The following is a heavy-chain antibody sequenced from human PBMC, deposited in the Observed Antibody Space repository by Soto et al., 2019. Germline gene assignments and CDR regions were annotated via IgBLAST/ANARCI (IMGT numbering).Heavy chain of an antibody. V-gene: IGHV3-72*01. Sequence: EVQLVESGGGLVQPGGSLRLSCAASGLIFSDYHMDWVRQAQGQGLEWVGRIRRKANSYTTEYAASVKGRFTISRDDSKSSLYLQMNSLKSEDTAVYYCAMLGGWSGGSSGMDVWGQGTTVTVSS. CDR3: AMLGGWSGGSSGMDV. J-gene: IGHJ6*02. CDR1: GLIFSDYH. D-gene: IGHD6-19*01. CDR2: IRRKANSYTT.